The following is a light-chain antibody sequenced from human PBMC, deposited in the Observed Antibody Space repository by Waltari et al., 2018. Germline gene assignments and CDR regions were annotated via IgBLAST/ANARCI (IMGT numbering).Light chain of an antibody. CDR3: QQYYDIPVT. V-gene: IGKV4-1*01. CDR2: WAS. CDR1: QSVLYNTDNKNY. J-gene: IGKJ2*01. Sequence: EIVMTPIPDPLPVALGERATLNCKSSQSVLYNTDNKNYLAWYQQKPGQSPKLLIYWASTRESGVPDRFSGSGSGTDFTLTISGLQADDAAIYFCQQYYDIPVTFGQGTRLEIK.